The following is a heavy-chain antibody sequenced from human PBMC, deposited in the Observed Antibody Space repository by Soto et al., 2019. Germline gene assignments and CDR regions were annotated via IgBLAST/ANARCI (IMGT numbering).Heavy chain of an antibody. D-gene: IGHD2-2*01. CDR1: GFTFSHYY. Sequence: GGSLRLSCAASGFTFSHYYMHWVRQVPGKGLVWVSYINSVGSTSYADSVRGRFTVSRDNAKNTLYLEMNGLTGEDTALYYCARGGCSSTSCLDVWGEGTTVTVS. CDR2: INSVGST. V-gene: IGHV3-74*01. J-gene: IGHJ6*02. CDR3: ARGGCSSTSCLDV.